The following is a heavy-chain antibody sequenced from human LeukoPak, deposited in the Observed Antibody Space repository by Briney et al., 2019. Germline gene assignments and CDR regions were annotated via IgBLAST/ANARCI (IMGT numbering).Heavy chain of an antibody. CDR3: ARERINGGTGTYIFDY. CDR2: IYYSGST. J-gene: IGHJ4*02. Sequence: SETLSLTCTVSGGPISSGDYYWSWIRQPPGKGLEWIGYIYYSGSTYYNPSLKSRVTISVDTSKNQFSLKLSSVTAADTAVYYCARERINGGTGTYIFDYWGQGTLVTVSS. V-gene: IGHV4-30-4*01. CDR1: GGPISSGDYY. D-gene: IGHD3-10*01.